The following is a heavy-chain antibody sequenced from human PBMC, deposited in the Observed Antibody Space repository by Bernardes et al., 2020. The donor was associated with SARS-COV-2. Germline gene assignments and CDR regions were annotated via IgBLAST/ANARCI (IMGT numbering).Heavy chain of an antibody. Sequence: GGSLRLSCAASGFTFSSYAMSWVRQAPGKGLEWVSAISGSGGSTYYADSVKGRFTISRDNSKNTLYLQMNSLRAEDTAVYYCAKDWEDGSGSYNYYYGMDVWGQGTTVTVSS. CDR1: GFTFSSYA. D-gene: IGHD3-10*01. CDR3: AKDWEDGSGSYNYYYGMDV. CDR2: ISGSGGST. V-gene: IGHV3-23*01. J-gene: IGHJ6*02.